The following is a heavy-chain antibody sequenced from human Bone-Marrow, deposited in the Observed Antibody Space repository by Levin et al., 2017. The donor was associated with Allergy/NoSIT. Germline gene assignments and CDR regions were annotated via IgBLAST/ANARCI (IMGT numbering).Heavy chain of an antibody. V-gene: IGHV3-74*01. CDR1: GFTFSSYW. J-gene: IGHJ5*02. CDR2: INSDGSST. Sequence: GGSLRLSCAASGFTFSSYWMHWVRQAPGKGLVWVSRINSDGSSTSYADSVKGRFTISRDNAKNTLYLQMNSLRAEDTAVYYCAIQGAWAPVGPWGQGTLVTVSS. CDR3: AIQGAWAPVGP. D-gene: IGHD1-1*01.